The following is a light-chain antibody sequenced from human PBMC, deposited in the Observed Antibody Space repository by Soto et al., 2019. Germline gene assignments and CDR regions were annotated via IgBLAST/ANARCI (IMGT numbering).Light chain of an antibody. CDR3: QHYNSYSEA. CDR1: QTISSW. Sequence: DSPMTQSPSTLSGSLRDSVTITCRASQTISSWLAWYQQKPGKAPKLLIYKASTLKSGVPSRFSGSGSGTEFTLTISSLQPDDFATYYCQHYNSYSEAFGQGTKVDIK. CDR2: KAS. V-gene: IGKV1-5*03. J-gene: IGKJ1*01.